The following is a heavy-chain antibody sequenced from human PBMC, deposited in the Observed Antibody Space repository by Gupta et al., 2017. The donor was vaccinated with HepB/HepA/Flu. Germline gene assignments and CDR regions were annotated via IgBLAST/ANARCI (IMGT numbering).Heavy chain of an antibody. CDR2: ISYDGSNK. CDR1: GFTFSSYP. Sequence: QVQLVESGGGVVQLGRYLRLSCAASGFTFSSYPMHWVRQAPGKGLEWVAVISYDGSNKYYADSVKGRFTISRDNSKNTLYLQMNSLRAENTAVYYCAREQQLVPIGYWGQGTLVTVSS. J-gene: IGHJ4*02. CDR3: AREQQLVPIGY. D-gene: IGHD6-13*01. V-gene: IGHV3-30-3*01.